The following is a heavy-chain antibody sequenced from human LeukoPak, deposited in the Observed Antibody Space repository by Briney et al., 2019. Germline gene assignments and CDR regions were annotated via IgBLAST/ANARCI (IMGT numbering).Heavy chain of an antibody. Sequence: GGSLRLSCGASIFIFSRYEMKWLRQAPGKGLEWVSYISSSGSTIYYADSVKGRFTISRDNAKNSLYLQMNSLRAEDTAVYYCESLRLEQWLPQGYWGQGTLVTVSS. CDR2: ISSSGSTI. J-gene: IGHJ4*02. D-gene: IGHD6-19*01. V-gene: IGHV3-48*03. CDR3: ESLRLEQWLPQGY. CDR1: IFIFSRYE.